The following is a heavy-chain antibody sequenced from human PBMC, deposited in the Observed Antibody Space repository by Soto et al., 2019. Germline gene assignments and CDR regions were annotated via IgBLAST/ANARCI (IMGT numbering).Heavy chain of an antibody. CDR2: LSGDGTDT. Sequence: EVQLVESGGGLVKPGGSLRLSCVTSGFTFSSYWMHWVRQDPGKGLVWVTCLSGDGTDTRYADSVKGRFSISRDNAKDTLSLQMNSLKDEDTAVYFCGRDPMDATPIDLWGQGARVTVSS. CDR1: GFTFSSYW. V-gene: IGHV3-74*01. CDR3: GRDPMDATPIDL. J-gene: IGHJ4*02. D-gene: IGHD1-26*01.